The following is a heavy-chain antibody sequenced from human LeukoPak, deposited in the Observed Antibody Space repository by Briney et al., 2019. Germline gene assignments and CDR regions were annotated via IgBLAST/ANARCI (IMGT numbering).Heavy chain of an antibody. V-gene: IGHV1-18*01. Sequence: SVKVCCKASGYTFTSYGISWVRQAPGQGLEWMGWISAYNGNTNYAQKLQGRVTMTTDTSTSTAYMELRSLRSDDTAVYYCARDQGGSGTYYDFWSAYYLGEDYGMDVWGQGTTVPVSS. CDR3: ARDQGGSGTYYDFWSAYYLGEDYGMDV. CDR2: ISAYNGNT. D-gene: IGHD3-3*01. CDR1: GYTFTSYG. J-gene: IGHJ6*02.